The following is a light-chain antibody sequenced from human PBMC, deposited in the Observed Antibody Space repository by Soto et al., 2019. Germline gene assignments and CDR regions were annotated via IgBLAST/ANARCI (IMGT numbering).Light chain of an antibody. Sequence: MSQSLSTVSTTMEDRVTIYCRASQRISSWLAWYQHKPGKAPKLLIQKASTLATNVPSRFSGSGSGTDFTLTISSLQPDDIATYYCHQYYTYWTFGQGTKV. CDR2: KAS. CDR1: QRISSW. CDR3: HQYYTYWT. J-gene: IGKJ1*01. V-gene: IGKV1-5*03.